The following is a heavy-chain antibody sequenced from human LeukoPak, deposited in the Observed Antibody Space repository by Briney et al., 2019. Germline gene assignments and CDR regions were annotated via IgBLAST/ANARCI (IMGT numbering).Heavy chain of an antibody. D-gene: IGHD3-10*01. J-gene: IGHJ4*02. CDR1: GFTFDDYV. CDR3: AKGSYYYGSERGKGGFDY. CDR2: ISWNSGSI. V-gene: IGHV3-9*01. Sequence: GGSLRLSCAASGFTFDDYVMHWVRQAPGKGVEGVSGISWNSGSIGYAGSVSGRVTISREKAKKSLYLQMNSLRAEDTALYYCAKGSYYYGSERGKGGFDYWGQGTLVTVSS.